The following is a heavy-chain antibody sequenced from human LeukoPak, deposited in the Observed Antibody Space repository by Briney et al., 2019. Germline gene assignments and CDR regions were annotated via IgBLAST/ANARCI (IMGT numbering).Heavy chain of an antibody. CDR2: IYYSGST. CDR3: ARDPHYDFWSEATYYMDV. D-gene: IGHD3-3*01. J-gene: IGHJ6*03. CDR1: GGSISSSSYY. Sequence: SETLSLTCTLSGGSISSSSYYWGWIRQPPGKGLEWIGSIYYSGSTYYNPSLKSRVTISVDTSKNQFSLKLSSVTAADTAVYYCARDPHYDFWSEATYYMDVWGKGTTVTVSS. V-gene: IGHV4-39*07.